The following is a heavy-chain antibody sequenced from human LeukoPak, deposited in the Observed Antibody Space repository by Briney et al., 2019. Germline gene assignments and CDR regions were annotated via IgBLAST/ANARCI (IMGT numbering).Heavy chain of an antibody. CDR3: ARDPAAWDY. J-gene: IGHJ4*02. CDR1: TFTFGNYW. Sequence: PGGSLRLSCAASTFTFGNYWMSWVRQAPGKGLEWVANIKEDGSEEYYVDSVKGRFTISRDNTKNSLYLQMSSLRAEDTAVYYCARDPAAWDYWGQGTLVTVSS. V-gene: IGHV3-7*01. CDR2: IKEDGSEE. D-gene: IGHD6-13*01.